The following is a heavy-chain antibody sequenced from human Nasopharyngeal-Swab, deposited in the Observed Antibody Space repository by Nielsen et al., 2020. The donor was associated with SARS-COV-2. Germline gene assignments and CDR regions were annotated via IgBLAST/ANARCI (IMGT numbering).Heavy chain of an antibody. CDR1: GYTFTSYA. J-gene: IGHJ4*02. D-gene: IGHD4-17*01. CDR3: ARVVTTVTNEYFDY. V-gene: IGHV1-3*01. CDR2: VNAANGNT. Sequence: ASVKVSCKASGYTFTSYAMHWVRQAPGQRLEWMGWVNAANGNTKYSQKFQGRVTITSDTFASTAYMELNSLRSEDTAVYYCARVVTTVTNEYFDYWGQGTLVTVSS.